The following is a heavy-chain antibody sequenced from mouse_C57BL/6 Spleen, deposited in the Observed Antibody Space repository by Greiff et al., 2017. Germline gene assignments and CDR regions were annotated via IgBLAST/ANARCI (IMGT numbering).Heavy chain of an antibody. CDR1: GFTFSDYY. CDR3: ARVDGNFLDY. Sequence: DVKLVESEGGLVQPGSSMKLSCTASGFTFSDYYMAWVRQVPEKGLEWVANINYDGSSTYYLDSLKSRFIISRDNAKNILYLQMSSLKSEDTATYYCARVDGNFLDYWGQGTTLTVSS. CDR2: INYDGSST. D-gene: IGHD2-1*01. J-gene: IGHJ2*01. V-gene: IGHV5-16*01.